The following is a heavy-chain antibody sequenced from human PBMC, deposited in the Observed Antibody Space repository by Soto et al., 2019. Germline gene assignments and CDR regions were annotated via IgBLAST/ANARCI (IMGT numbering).Heavy chain of an antibody. J-gene: IGHJ6*02. CDR1: GYTFTSYG. V-gene: IGHV1-18*01. CDR2: ISAYNGNT. D-gene: IGHD4-17*01. CDR3: ARSRADYPRVPNYYYYYGMDV. Sequence: ASVKVSCKASGYTFTSYGISWVRQAPGQGLEWMGWISAYNGNTNYAQKLQGRVTMTTDTSTSTAYMELRSLRSDDTAVYYCARSRADYPRVPNYYYYYGMDVWGQGTTVTVSS.